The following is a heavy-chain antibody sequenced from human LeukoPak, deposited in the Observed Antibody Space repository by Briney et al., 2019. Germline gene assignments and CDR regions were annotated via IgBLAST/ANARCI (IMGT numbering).Heavy chain of an antibody. CDR1: GGSISSGDYY. CDR2: IYYSGST. D-gene: IGHD3-22*01. V-gene: IGHV4-30-4*01. J-gene: IGHJ3*02. CDR3: ARVLYYYDSSGPNDAFDI. Sequence: SQTLSLTCTVSGGSISSGDYYWSWLRQPPGKGLEWIGYIYYSGSTYYNPSLKSRVTISVDTSKNQFSLKLSSVTAADTAVYYCARVLYYYDSSGPNDAFDIWGQGTMVTVSS.